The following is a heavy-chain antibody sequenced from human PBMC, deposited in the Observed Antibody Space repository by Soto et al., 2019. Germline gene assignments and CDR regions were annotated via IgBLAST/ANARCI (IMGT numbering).Heavy chain of an antibody. J-gene: IGHJ4*02. V-gene: IGHV3-7*03. CDR2: IKQDGSEK. CDR3: TRGYCSGGSCYYEYFFDY. D-gene: IGHD2-15*01. Sequence: EVHLVESGGGLVQPGGSLRVSCAASGFTFSDHWMSWVRQAPGKGLEFVANIKQDGSEKFHVDSVKGRFTISRDNANNALYLQMSSLRAEDTAVYYCTRGYCSGGSCYYEYFFDYWGQGTLFTVSS. CDR1: GFTFSDHW.